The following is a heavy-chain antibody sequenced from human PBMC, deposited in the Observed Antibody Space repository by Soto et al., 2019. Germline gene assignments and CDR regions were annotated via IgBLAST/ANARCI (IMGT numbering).Heavy chain of an antibody. CDR1: GFTFSTYA. V-gene: IGHV3-30*04. J-gene: IGHJ4*02. D-gene: IGHD2-2*01. Sequence: QVQLVESGGGVVQPGRSLRLSCAASGFTFSTYAMHWVRQAPGKGLEWVAIISYDGRNKDNADSVKGRFTISRDNSKNTLYLQMNSLRTEDTAGYYCARGGDCSSTSCYPPCDYWCQGTLVTVS. CDR2: ISYDGRNK. CDR3: ARGGDCSSTSCYPPCDY.